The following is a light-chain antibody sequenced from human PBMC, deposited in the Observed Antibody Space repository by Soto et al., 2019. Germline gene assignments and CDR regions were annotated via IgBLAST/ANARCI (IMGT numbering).Light chain of an antibody. CDR1: QSFSDR. CDR3: QQYNNSPCT. V-gene: IGKV1-5*01. Sequence: DIQMTQSPSTLSASVGDRVTVTCRASQSFSDRLAGYQQKPGKAPKLLIYGASNLESAVPSRFSGSGSGTDFTLTINSLQHDDFATYYCQQYNNSPCTFGQGTKVVIK. CDR2: GAS. J-gene: IGKJ1*01.